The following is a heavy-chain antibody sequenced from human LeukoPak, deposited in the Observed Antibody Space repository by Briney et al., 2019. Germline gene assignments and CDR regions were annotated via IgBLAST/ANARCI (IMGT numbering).Heavy chain of an antibody. CDR3: AKDEQWLPTREDYFDY. V-gene: IGHV3-23*01. CDR1: GFTFDDYG. J-gene: IGHJ4*02. Sequence: SGGSLRLSCAASGFTFDDYGMSWVRQAPGKGLEWVSAISGSGGSTYYADSVKGRFTISRDNSKNTLYLQMNSLRAEDTAVYYCAKDEQWLPTREDYFDYWGQGTLVTVSS. CDR2: ISGSGGST. D-gene: IGHD6-19*01.